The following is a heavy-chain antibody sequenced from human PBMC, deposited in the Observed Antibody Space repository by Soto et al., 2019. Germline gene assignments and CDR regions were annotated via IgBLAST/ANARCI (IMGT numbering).Heavy chain of an antibody. CDR2: ISSSGSTI. CDR1: GFTFSSYE. CDR3: AAHVLRFLEWLSFNYYGMDV. D-gene: IGHD3-3*01. J-gene: IGHJ6*02. Sequence: LRLSCAASGFTFSSYEMNWVRQAPGKGLEWVSYISSSGSTIYYADSVKGRFTISRDNAKNSLYLQMNSLRAEDTAVYYCAAHVLRFLEWLSFNYYGMDVWGQGTTVTVSS. V-gene: IGHV3-48*03.